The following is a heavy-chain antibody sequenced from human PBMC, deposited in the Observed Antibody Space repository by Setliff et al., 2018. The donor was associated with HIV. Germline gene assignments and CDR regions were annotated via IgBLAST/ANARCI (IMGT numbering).Heavy chain of an antibody. J-gene: IGHJ4*02. CDR3: VKDRTDILTGYGDH. D-gene: IGHD3-9*01. CDR2: ITSNMDST. CDR1: GFKFSSYA. Sequence: GGSLRLSCSASGFKFSSYAMHWVRQAPGKGLEYVSAITSNMDSTYYGDSEKGRFTISRDNSKNTLYLQMNSLRADDTAIYYCVKDRTDILTGYGDHWGQGTQVTVSS. V-gene: IGHV3-64D*09.